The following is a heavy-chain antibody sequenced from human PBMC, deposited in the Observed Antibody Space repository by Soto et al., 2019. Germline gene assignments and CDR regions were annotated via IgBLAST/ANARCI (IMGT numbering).Heavy chain of an antibody. J-gene: IGHJ4*02. V-gene: IGHV3-23*01. CDR3: AKVGVVPVADFDY. Sequence: PGGSLRLSCAASGFTFSINAMSWVRHAPGKGLEWVSAISGSGGSTYYADSVKGRFTISRDNSKNTLYLQMNSLRAEDTAVYYCAKVGVVPVADFDYWGQGALVTVS. D-gene: IGHD2-2*01. CDR1: GFTFSINA. CDR2: ISGSGGST.